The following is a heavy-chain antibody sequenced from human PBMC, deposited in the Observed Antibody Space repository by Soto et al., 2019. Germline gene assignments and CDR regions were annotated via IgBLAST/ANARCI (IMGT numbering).Heavy chain of an antibody. D-gene: IGHD6-13*01. Sequence: ASVKVSCKASGYTFTSYAMHWVRLAPGQGLEWMGSMNPNTGNTEYAQKFQGRVTMTRDTSESTFYMELSSLRSEDTAIYYCARTMGGIAAAGNDYWGQGTLVTVSS. CDR1: GYTFTSYA. J-gene: IGHJ4*02. CDR3: ARTMGGIAAAGNDY. CDR2: MNPNTGNT. V-gene: IGHV1-8*02.